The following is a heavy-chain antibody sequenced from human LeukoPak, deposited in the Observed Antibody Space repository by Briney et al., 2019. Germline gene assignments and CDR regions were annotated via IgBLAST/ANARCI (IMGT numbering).Heavy chain of an antibody. CDR2: ISYDGSNK. J-gene: IGHJ1*01. CDR1: GFTFSSYG. D-gene: IGHD3-3*01. V-gene: IGHV3-30*03. Sequence: PGRSLRLSCAASGFTFSSYGMHWVRQAPGKGLEWVAVISYDGSNKYYADSVKGRFTISRDNSKNTLYLQMNSLRAEDTAVYYCARDENFWSGYYLTAAEYFQHWGQGTLVTVSS. CDR3: ARDENFWSGYYLTAAEYFQH.